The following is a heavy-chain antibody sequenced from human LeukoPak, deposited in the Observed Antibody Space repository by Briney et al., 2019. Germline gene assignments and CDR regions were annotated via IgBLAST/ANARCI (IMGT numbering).Heavy chain of an antibody. V-gene: IGHV3-66*01. Sequence: PGGSLRLSCAASGFSVSSSYMSWVRQAPGKGLEWVSIIYSDLTTYYADSVKGRFTISRDDSKNTLYLQLISLRAEDTAVYYCARGSGWLPDANWGQGALVTVSS. CDR2: IYSDLTT. J-gene: IGHJ4*02. D-gene: IGHD5-24*01. CDR3: ARGSGWLPDAN. CDR1: GFSVSSSY.